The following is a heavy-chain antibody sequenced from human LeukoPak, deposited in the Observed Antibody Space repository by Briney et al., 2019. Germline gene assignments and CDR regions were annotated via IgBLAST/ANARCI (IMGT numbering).Heavy chain of an antibody. V-gene: IGHV4-4*07. J-gene: IGHJ3*02. CDR1: SGSISNYY. Sequence: SETLSLTCTVSSGSISNYYWSWIRQPAGKGLEWIGRIFTSGSSRITNYNPSLKSRVTMSVDTSKNQFSLRLSSVTAADTAVYYCARDRSDTSGYYFGSSTFDTWGQGTMVTVSS. CDR3: ARDRSDTSGYYFGSSTFDT. CDR2: IFTSGSSRIT. D-gene: IGHD3-22*01.